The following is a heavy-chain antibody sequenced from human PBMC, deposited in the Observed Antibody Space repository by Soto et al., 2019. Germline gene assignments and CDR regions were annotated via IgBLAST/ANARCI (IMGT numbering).Heavy chain of an antibody. CDR1: GVSISSGGYS. J-gene: IGHJ5*02. D-gene: IGHD3-10*01. CDR2: IFHSGTT. V-gene: IGHV4-30-2*06. Sequence: QVQLQESGSGLVKPSQTLSLTCEVSGVSISSGGYSWSWIRQSPGKGLEWMGYIFHSGTTDYNPSLKSRLTISVDRSKNQFSLRLRSVTAADTALYYCARAGGSGPLDDWFDPCGQGTLVTVSS. CDR3: ARAGGSGPLDDWFDP.